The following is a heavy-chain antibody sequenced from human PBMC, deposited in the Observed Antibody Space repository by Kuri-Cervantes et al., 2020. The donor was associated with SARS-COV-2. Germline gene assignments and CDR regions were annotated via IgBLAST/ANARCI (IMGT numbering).Heavy chain of an antibody. CDR3: AKGDYCSSTSCYSYYYYYGMDV. CDR1: GFTFSSYA. V-gene: IGHV3-23*01. D-gene: IGHD2-2*01. CDR2: ISGSGGST. Sequence: GESLKISCAASGFTFSSYAMSWVRQAPGKGLEWVSAISGSGGSTYYADSVKGRFTISRDSSKNTLYLQMNSLRAEDTAVYYCAKGDYCSSTSCYSYYYYYGMDVWGQGTTVTVSS. J-gene: IGHJ6*02.